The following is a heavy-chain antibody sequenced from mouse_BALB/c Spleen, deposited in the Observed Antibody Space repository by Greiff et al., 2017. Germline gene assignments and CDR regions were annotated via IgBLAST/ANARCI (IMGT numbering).Heavy chain of an antibody. V-gene: IGHV1-69*02. CDR2: IYPSDSYT. CDR1: GYTFTSYW. J-gene: IGHJ3*01. Sequence: VQLQQSGAELVRPGASVKLSCKASGYTFTSYWINWVKQRPGQGLEWIGNIYPSDSYTNYNQKFKDKATLTVDKSSSTAYMQLSSPTSEDSAVYYCTRGSSQGFAYWGQGTLVTVSA. D-gene: IGHD1-1*01. CDR3: TRGSSQGFAY.